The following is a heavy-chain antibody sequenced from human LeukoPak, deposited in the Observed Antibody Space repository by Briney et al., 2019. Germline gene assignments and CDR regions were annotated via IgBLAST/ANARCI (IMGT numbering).Heavy chain of an antibody. V-gene: IGHV1-2*02. CDR2: IHPNSGDT. J-gene: IGHJ4*02. CDR3: ARDGPAQMVDLDY. D-gene: IGHD3-10*01. CDR1: GFTFSGTGWY. Sequence: GSVKVSCKASGFTFSGTGWYLYRLRQAPGQGLECMGRIHPNSGDTAYAQKFEGRVAMTRDASISTAHMELGRLRPDDTAVYFCARDGPAQMVDLDYWGQGTLVTVSS.